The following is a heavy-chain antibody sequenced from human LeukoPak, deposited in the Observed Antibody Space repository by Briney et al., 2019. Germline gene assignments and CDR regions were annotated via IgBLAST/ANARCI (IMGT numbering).Heavy chain of an antibody. CDR3: ATVVYTYDFWSGYSPPDQYFQH. J-gene: IGHJ1*01. CDR2: FDPEDGET. Sequence: ASVKVSCKVSGYTLTELSTHWVRQAPGKGLEWMGGFDPEDGETIYAQKFQGRVTMTEDTSTDTAYMELSSLRSEDTAVYYCATVVYTYDFWSGYSPPDQYFQHWGQGTLVTVSS. CDR1: GYTLTELS. D-gene: IGHD3-3*01. V-gene: IGHV1-24*01.